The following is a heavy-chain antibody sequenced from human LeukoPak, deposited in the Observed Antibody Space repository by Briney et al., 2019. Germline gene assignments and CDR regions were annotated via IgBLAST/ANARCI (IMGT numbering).Heavy chain of an antibody. Sequence: ASVKVSCKASGYTFTSYGIRWVRQAPGQGLEWMGWISAYNGNTNYAQKLQGRVTMTTDTSTSTAYMELRSLRSDDTAVYYCARSAFMVGATSRYGMDVWGQGTTVTVSS. D-gene: IGHD1-26*01. J-gene: IGHJ6*02. CDR2: ISAYNGNT. V-gene: IGHV1-18*01. CDR1: GYTFTSYG. CDR3: ARSAFMVGATSRYGMDV.